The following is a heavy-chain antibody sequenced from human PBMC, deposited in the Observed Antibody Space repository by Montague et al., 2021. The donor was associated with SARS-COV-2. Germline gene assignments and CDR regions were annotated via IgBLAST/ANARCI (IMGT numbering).Heavy chain of an antibody. CDR1: GGSFSGYS. D-gene: IGHD2-21*02. V-gene: IGHV4-34*01. J-gene: IGHJ5*02. CDR2: IDHSGST. Sequence: SETLSLTCAVYGGSFSGYSWSWIRQPPGKGLEWIGEIDHSGSTNYNPSLKSRVTISVDTSKNQFSLRLGAVTAADTAVYYCARRSRGVTAIWCLRTSRTSWFDPWGQGTLVTVSS. CDR3: ARRSRGVTAIWCLRTSRTSWFDP.